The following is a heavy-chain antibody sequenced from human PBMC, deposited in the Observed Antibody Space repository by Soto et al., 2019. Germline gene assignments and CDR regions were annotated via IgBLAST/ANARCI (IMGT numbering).Heavy chain of an antibody. D-gene: IGHD3-3*01. CDR3: ARDAYDFWSGYGYFDY. CDR2: IILPFGTA. V-gene: IGHV1-69*05. J-gene: IGHJ4*02. CDR1: GGTFSNHA. Sequence: GASVKVSCKASGGTFSNHAINWVRQAPGHGPDWMGGIILPFGTANYAQNFQGRVTMTTETFTSTAYMELRSLRSDDTAVYYCARDAYDFWSGYGYFDYWGQGTLVTVSS.